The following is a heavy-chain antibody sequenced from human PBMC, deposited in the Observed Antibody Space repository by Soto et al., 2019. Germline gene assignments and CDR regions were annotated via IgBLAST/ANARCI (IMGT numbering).Heavy chain of an antibody. V-gene: IGHV1-2*02. CDR1: GYTFTGYY. J-gene: IGHJ3*02. Sequence: ASVKVSCKASGYTFTGYYMHWVLQAPGQGLEWMGWINPNSGGTNYAQKFQGRVTMTRDTSISTAYMELSRLRSDDTAVYYCATNTIHLNDAFDIWGQGTMVTVSS. CDR2: INPNSGGT. D-gene: IGHD3-3*01. CDR3: ATNTIHLNDAFDI.